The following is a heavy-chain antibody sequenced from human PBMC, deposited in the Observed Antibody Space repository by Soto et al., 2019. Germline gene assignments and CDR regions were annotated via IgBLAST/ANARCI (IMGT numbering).Heavy chain of an antibody. J-gene: IGHJ5*02. D-gene: IGHD2-15*01. Sequence: SETLSLTCTVSGGSISSGDYYWSWIRQPPGKGLEWIGYIYYSGSTNYNPSLKSRVTISVDTSKNQFSLKLSSVTAADTAVYYCARFGYCSGGSCYSHWFDPWGQGTLVTVSS. CDR2: IYYSGST. CDR1: GGSISSGDYY. CDR3: ARFGYCSGGSCYSHWFDP. V-gene: IGHV4-61*08.